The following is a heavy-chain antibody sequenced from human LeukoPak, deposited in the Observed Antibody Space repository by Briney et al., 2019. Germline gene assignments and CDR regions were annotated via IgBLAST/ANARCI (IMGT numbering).Heavy chain of an antibody. CDR3: AGLGASGNGYLGWFDP. CDR1: GGSISTYY. D-gene: IGHD3-22*01. CDR2: IYYSGNS. V-gene: IGHV4-59*01. J-gene: IGHJ5*02. Sequence: SETLSLTCTVSGGSISTYYWSWIRQPPGKGLEWIGYIYYSGNSNYNPSLKSRVTISVDTSKNQFSLKLSSVTAADTAVYYCAGLGASGNGYLGWFDPWGQGTLVTVSS.